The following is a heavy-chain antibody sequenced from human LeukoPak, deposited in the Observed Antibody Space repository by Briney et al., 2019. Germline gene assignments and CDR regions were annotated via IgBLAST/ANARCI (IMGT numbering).Heavy chain of an antibody. V-gene: IGHV5-51*01. J-gene: IGHJ6*03. D-gene: IGHD6-19*01. Sequence: GESLKISCKGSGYSFLSYWIGWVRQMPGKGLEWMGIIYPGDSDTRYSPSFQGQVTISADKSISTAYLQWSSLKASDTAMYYCARVGIAVAGTRYYYYYMDVWGKGTTVTVSS. CDR2: IYPGDSDT. CDR1: GYSFLSYW. CDR3: ARVGIAVAGTRYYYYYMDV.